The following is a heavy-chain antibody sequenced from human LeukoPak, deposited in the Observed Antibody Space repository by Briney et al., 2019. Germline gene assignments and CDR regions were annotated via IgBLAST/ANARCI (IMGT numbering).Heavy chain of an antibody. CDR1: GFTFSSSG. Sequence: GGSLRLSCAASGFTFSSSGMHWVRQAPGKGLEWVAFIRYDGNNKYYADSVKGRFTISRDNSKNTLYLQMNSLRAEDTAVYYCARATSEALDYWGQGTLVTVSS. D-gene: IGHD3-3*01. V-gene: IGHV3-30*02. CDR3: ARATSEALDY. J-gene: IGHJ4*02. CDR2: IRYDGNNK.